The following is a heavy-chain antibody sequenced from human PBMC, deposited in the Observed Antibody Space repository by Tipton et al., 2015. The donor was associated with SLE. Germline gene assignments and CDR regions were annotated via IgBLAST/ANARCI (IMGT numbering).Heavy chain of an antibody. Sequence: TLSLTCTVSGGSISSYYWGWIRQPPGKGLEWVGTVYYTGNTFYNPSLKSRVTISVDTSKNQFSLRLRSVTASDTAFYYCARGTPFMEWERNWFDPWGQGTLVIVST. J-gene: IGHJ5*02. V-gene: IGHV4-39*07. CDR1: GGSISSYY. CDR2: VYYTGNT. CDR3: ARGTPFMEWERNWFDP. D-gene: IGHD3-3*01.